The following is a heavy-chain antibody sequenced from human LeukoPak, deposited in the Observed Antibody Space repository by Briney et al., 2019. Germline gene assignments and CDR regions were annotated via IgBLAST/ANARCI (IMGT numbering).Heavy chain of an antibody. V-gene: IGHV3-23*01. J-gene: IGHJ4*02. Sequence: GGSLRLSCAVSGLTFSNYAMSWVRQAPGKGLEWVSAISGSGSNTYYADSVKGRFTISRDKSKNTVHLQMNSLRGEDTAVYYCARDAVIASSGTGNYFDYWGQGTLVTVSS. CDR1: GLTFSNYA. CDR2: ISGSGSNT. CDR3: ARDAVIASSGTGNYFDY. D-gene: IGHD6-13*01.